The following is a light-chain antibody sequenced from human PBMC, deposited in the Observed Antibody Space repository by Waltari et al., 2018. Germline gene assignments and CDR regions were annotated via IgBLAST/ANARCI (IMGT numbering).Light chain of an antibody. CDR3: QQTYSFPRT. J-gene: IGKJ2*01. V-gene: IGKV1-39*01. CDR2: EAS. CDR1: QTVSNY. Sequence: DIQITQSPSPLPAPVGDRVTISCRASQTVSNYLHWYQQKPGKAPKLLIYEASTLQSGIPSRFSGSGSGTDFTLTISSLQPEDFATYYCQQTYSFPRTFGQGTNLEIK.